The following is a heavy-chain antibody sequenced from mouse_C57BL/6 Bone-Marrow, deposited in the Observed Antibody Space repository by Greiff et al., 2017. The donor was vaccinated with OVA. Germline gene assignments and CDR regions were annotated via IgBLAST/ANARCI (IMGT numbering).Heavy chain of an antibody. Sequence: QVQLQQPGAELVKPGASVKLSCKASGYTFTSYWMHWVKQRPGQGLEWIGMIHPNSGSTNYNEKFKSKATVTVDKSSSTAYMQLSSLTSEDSAVYYCERWCWYFDVGGTGTTVTVSS. V-gene: IGHV1-64*01. CDR1: GYTFTSYW. D-gene: IGHD1-1*02. CDR2: IHPNSGST. CDR3: ERWCWYFDV. J-gene: IGHJ1*03.